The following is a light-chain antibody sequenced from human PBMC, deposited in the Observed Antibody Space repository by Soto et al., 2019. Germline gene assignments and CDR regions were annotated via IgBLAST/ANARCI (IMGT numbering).Light chain of an antibody. CDR3: QQRSNWPTT. V-gene: IGKV3-11*01. J-gene: IGKJ1*01. CDR2: DAS. CDR1: QSVSSY. Sequence: EIVFTQSPATLSLSPGERATLSCRASQSVSSYLAWYQQKPGQAPRLLIYDASNRATGIPARFSGSGSGTDFTLTISSLEPEDFAVYYCQQRSNWPTTFGQGTKVDI.